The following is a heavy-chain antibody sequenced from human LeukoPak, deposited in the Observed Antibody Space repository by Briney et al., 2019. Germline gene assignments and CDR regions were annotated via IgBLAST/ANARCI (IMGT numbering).Heavy chain of an antibody. D-gene: IGHD3-10*01. Sequence: ASVKVSCKASGGTFSSYAISWVRQAPGKGLEWMGLVDPEDGETIYAEKFQGRVTITADTSTDTAYMELSSLRSEDTAVYYCATLPHGSGSLDYWGQGTLVTVSS. CDR1: GGTFSSYA. CDR3: ATLPHGSGSLDY. CDR2: VDPEDGET. J-gene: IGHJ4*02. V-gene: IGHV1-69-2*01.